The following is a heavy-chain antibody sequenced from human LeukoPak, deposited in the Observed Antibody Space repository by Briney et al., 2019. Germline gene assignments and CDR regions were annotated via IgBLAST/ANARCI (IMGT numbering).Heavy chain of an antibody. CDR3: ARHTEYSYDSSGYFDY. CDR1: GGSISSSSYY. CDR2: IYYSGST. V-gene: IGHV4-39*01. J-gene: IGHJ4*02. Sequence: SETLSLTCTVSGGSISSSSYYWGWIRQPPGKGLEWIGSIYYSGSTYYNASLKSLATIFVDTSKNQFSLKLSSVTVADTAVYHCARHTEYSYDSSGYFDYWGQGTLVTVSS. D-gene: IGHD3-22*01.